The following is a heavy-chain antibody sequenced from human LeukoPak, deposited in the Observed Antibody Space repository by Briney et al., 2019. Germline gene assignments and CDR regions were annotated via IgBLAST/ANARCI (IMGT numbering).Heavy chain of an antibody. CDR1: GYTFTGYY. CDR2: INPSGGST. CDR3: AREPVLEYQLLLFAYYYYGMDV. V-gene: IGHV1-46*01. Sequence: GASVKVSCKASGYTFTGYYMHWVRQAPGQGLEWMGIINPSGGSTSYAQKFQGRVTMTRDTSTSTVYMELSSLRSEDTAVYYCAREPVLEYQLLLFAYYYYGMDVWGQGTTVTVSS. D-gene: IGHD2-2*01. J-gene: IGHJ6*02.